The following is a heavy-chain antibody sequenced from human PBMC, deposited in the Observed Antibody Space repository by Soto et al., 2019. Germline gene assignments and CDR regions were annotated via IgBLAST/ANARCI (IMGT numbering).Heavy chain of an antibody. D-gene: IGHD6-13*01. CDR2: ISGSGRYT. J-gene: IGHJ6*02. CDR3: AKDPPSERMQPDYGMDV. Sequence: GGSLRLSCAASGFTFNSCLMSWVRQAPGKGLEWVSLISGSGRYTDYADSVKGRFTISRDNSKNTLYLQMNSLRAEDTAVYYCAKDPPSERMQPDYGMDVWGQGTTVTVSS. V-gene: IGHV3-23*01. CDR1: GFTFNSCL.